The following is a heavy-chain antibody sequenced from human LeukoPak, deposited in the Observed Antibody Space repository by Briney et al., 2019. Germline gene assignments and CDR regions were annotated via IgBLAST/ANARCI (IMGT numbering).Heavy chain of an antibody. D-gene: IGHD5-18*01. CDR3: ARVRIRLWLPFDY. J-gene: IGHJ4*02. Sequence: PGGSLRLSCAASGFTFSDYYMSWIRQAPGKGLEWVSYISSSGSTIYYADSVKGRFTISRDNAKNSLYLQMNSLRAEDTAVYYCARVRIRLWLPFDYWGQGTLVTVSS. CDR1: GFTFSDYY. V-gene: IGHV3-11*04. CDR2: ISSSGSTI.